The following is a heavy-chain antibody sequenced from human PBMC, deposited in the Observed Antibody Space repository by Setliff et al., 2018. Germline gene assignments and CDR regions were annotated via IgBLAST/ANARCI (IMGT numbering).Heavy chain of an antibody. D-gene: IGHD2-2*01. J-gene: IGHJ4*02. CDR1: GFTFSRYW. CDR3: AKAIAPIVVVPAAMLEAY. Sequence: AGGSLRLSCAASGFTFSRYWMSWVRQAPGKGLEWVSAISAGGGSTYSADSVKGRFTISRDNSKNTLYLQINSLRAEDTAVYYCAKAIAPIVVVPAAMLEAYWGQGTLVTVSS. V-gene: IGHV3-23*01. CDR2: ISAGGGST.